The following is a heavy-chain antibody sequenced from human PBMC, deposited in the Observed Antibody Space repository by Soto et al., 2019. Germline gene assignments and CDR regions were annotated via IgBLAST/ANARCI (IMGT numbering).Heavy chain of an antibody. D-gene: IGHD1-1*01. CDR1: GFTFSDYY. J-gene: IGHJ6*02. CDR3: AIDRWETGTNYGMDV. Sequence: QVQLVESGGGLVKPGGSLRLSCAASGFTFSDYYMSWIRQAPGQGLEWVSHITTGGRITYDAESVKGRFTASRDNAKNLLHLHMTNLRAEDTAVYYCAIDRWETGTNYGMDVWGQGTTVIVSS. CDR2: ITTGGRIT. V-gene: IGHV3-11*01.